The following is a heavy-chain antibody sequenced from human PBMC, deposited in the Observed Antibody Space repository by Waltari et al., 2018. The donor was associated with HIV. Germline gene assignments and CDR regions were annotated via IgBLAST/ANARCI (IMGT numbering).Heavy chain of an antibody. V-gene: IGHV3-7*04. CDR2: IKQDGSEK. Sequence: EVQLVESGGGLVQPGGSLGLPCAASGFTFSSSWMSWVRQAPGKGLEWVANIKQDGSEKYYVDSVNGRFTISRDNAENSLYLQMNSLRAEDTAVYYCARGGFYGSGSKVNWGQGTLVTVSS. J-gene: IGHJ4*02. D-gene: IGHD3-10*01. CDR3: ARGGFYGSGSKVN. CDR1: GFTFSSSW.